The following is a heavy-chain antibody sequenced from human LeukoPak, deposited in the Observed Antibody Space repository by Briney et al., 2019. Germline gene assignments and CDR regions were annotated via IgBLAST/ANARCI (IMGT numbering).Heavy chain of an antibody. J-gene: IGHJ4*02. D-gene: IGHD3-10*01. CDR2: INPNSGGT. CDR3: ARTPYYYGSGSYSGYFDY. V-gene: IGHV1-2*02. CDR1: GYTFTGYY. Sequence: ASVKVSCKASGYTFTGYYMHWVRQAPRQGLEWMGWINPNSGGTNYAQKFQGRVTMTRDTSISTAYMELSRLRSDDTAVYYCARTPYYYGSGSYSGYFDYWGQGTLVTVSS.